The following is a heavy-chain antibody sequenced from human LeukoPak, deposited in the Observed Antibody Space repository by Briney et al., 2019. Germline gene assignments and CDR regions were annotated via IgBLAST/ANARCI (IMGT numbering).Heavy chain of an antibody. Sequence: SETLSPTCTVSGGSISSYYWSWIRQPPGKGREWIRYIYYSGSTNYNPSLKSRVTISVDTSKNQFSLKLSSVTAADTAVYYCASLTSNGYYYYGMDVWGQGTTVTVSS. CDR2: IYYSGST. J-gene: IGHJ6*02. V-gene: IGHV4-59*01. CDR3: ASLTSNGYYYYGMDV. D-gene: IGHD3-16*01. CDR1: GGSISSYY.